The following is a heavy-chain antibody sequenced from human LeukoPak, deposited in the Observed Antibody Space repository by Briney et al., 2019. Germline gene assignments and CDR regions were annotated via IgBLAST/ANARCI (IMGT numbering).Heavy chain of an antibody. J-gene: IGHJ4*02. CDR3: ARGGDRSGPNDY. V-gene: IGHV4-59*01. D-gene: IGHD3-22*01. CDR1: GGSISSYY. CDR2: IYYSGTT. Sequence: SETLSLTCTVSGGSISSYYWSWIRQPPGKGLQWIGSIYYSGTTNFNAFLKSRLPISVGTSKHQFYLKLRPVTAADTAVYYCARGGDRSGPNDYWGQGTLVTVSS.